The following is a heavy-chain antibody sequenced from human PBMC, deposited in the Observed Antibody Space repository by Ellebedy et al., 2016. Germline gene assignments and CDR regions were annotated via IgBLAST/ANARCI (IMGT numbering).Heavy chain of an antibody. CDR2: ISGSGGST. D-gene: IGHD2-15*01. J-gene: IGHJ4*02. Sequence: GGSLRLSCAASGFTFSSYAMSWVRQAPGKGLEWVSAISGSGGSTYYADSVKGRFTISRDNSKNTLYLQMNSLRAEDTAVYYCAKDEYCSGGSCYRLYYFDYWGQGTLVTVSS. CDR1: GFTFSSYA. CDR3: AKDEYCSGGSCYRLYYFDY. V-gene: IGHV3-23*01.